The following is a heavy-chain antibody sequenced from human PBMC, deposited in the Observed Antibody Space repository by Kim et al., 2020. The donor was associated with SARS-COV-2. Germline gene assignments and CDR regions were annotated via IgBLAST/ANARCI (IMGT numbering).Heavy chain of an antibody. D-gene: IGHD6-13*01. Sequence: GGSLRLSCAASGFTFSSYDMHWVRKATGKGLEWVSAIGTAGDTYYPGSVEGRFTISSENAKNSLYLQMNSLRAGDTAVYYCARDLYSNWYFDLWGRGTLVTVSS. V-gene: IGHV3-13*01. J-gene: IGHJ2*01. CDR2: IGTAGDT. CDR1: GFTFSSYD. CDR3: ARDLYSNWYFDL.